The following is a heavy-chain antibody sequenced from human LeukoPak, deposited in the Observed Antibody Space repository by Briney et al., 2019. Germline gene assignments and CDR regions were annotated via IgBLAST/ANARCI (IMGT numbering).Heavy chain of an antibody. CDR2: IIPIFGTA. CDR3: ARDGLYYYDSSGYPNWFDP. Sequence: SVKVSCRASGGTFSSYAISWVRQAPGQGLEWMGGIIPIFGTANYAQKFQGRVTITADESTSTAYMELSSLRSEDTAVYYCARDGLYYYDSSGYPNWFDPWGQGTLVTVSS. V-gene: IGHV1-69*01. D-gene: IGHD3-22*01. J-gene: IGHJ5*02. CDR1: GGTFSSYA.